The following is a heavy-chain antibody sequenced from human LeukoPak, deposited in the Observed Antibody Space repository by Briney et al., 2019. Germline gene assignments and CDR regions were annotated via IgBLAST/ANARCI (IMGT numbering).Heavy chain of an antibody. D-gene: IGHD2-2*01. J-gene: IGHJ6*03. Sequence: GASVKVSCKASGYTFTSHEINWVRQATGQGLEWMGWMNPNSGNTGYAQKFQGRVTMTRNTSISTAYMELSSLRSEDSAVYYCVRDFKYQLLLGSNYYYMDVWGKGTPVTVSS. CDR3: VRDFKYQLLLGSNYYYMDV. CDR1: GYTFTSHE. V-gene: IGHV1-8*01. CDR2: MNPNSGNT.